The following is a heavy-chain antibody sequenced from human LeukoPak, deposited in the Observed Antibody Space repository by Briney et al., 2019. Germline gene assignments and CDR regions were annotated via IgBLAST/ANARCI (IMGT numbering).Heavy chain of an antibody. Sequence: PSETLSLTCAVYGGSFSGYYWSWIRQPPGKGLEGIGEINHSGSTNYNPSLKSRVTISVDTSKNQFSLKLSSVTAADTAVYYCARGHTYYYDSSGPDYWGQGTLVTVSS. CDR3: ARGHTYYYDSSGPDY. CDR1: GGSFSGYY. CDR2: INHSGST. D-gene: IGHD3-22*01. J-gene: IGHJ4*02. V-gene: IGHV4-34*01.